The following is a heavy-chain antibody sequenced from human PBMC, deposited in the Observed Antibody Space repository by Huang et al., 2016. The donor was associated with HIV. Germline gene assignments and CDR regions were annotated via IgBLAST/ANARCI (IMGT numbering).Heavy chain of an antibody. V-gene: IGHV1-8*01. CDR1: GYNFSNYD. Sequence: QVQLVQSGAEVRKPGASVKVSCKASGYNFSNYDINWVRQASGKGLEWMGWMNPKSGNTGYAQKFKGRVAMTRNTSMTTAYMELRSLRSDDTAVYFCARGLGRTRRFDYWGQGALVNVYS. J-gene: IGHJ4*02. D-gene: IGHD2-2*01. CDR3: ARGLGRTRRFDY. CDR2: MNPKSGNT.